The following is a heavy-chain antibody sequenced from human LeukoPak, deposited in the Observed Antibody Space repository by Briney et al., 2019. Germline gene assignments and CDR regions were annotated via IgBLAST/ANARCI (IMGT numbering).Heavy chain of an antibody. Sequence: GRSLRLSCAASGFTFSSYAMHWVRQAPGKGLEWVAVISYDGSNKYYADSVKGRFTISRDNSKNTLYLQMNSLRAEDTAVYYCARDFGYGSGSYGVNWGQGTLVTVSS. CDR3: ARDFGYGSGSYGVN. D-gene: IGHD3-10*01. J-gene: IGHJ4*02. CDR1: GFTFSSYA. CDR2: ISYDGSNK. V-gene: IGHV3-30-3*01.